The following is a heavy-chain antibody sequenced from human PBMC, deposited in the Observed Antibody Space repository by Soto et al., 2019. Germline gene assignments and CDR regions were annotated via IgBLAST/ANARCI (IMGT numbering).Heavy chain of an antibody. CDR3: SIFPTIFGVVTTYNVMDV. Sequence: IRKEKGKGLEWVSAISGSGGSTYYADSVKGRFTISRDNSKNTLYLQMNSLRVEDTAVYYCSIFPTIFGVVTTYNVMDVWVQGTTVTGS. CDR2: ISGSGGST. J-gene: IGHJ6*02. V-gene: IGHV3-23*01. D-gene: IGHD3-3*01.